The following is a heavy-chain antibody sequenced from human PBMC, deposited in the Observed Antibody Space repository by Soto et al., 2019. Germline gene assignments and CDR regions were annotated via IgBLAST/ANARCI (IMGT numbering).Heavy chain of an antibody. Sequence: EVQLLESGGNLVQPGGSLRLSCAASGLTFSNYAMSWVRQAPGKGLEWVSAISGGGLSTYYADSVKGRLTISRDNSRNTLFLQMSALRAEDTAVYYCAITPNCGRDCSADSYWVFGLWGRGTLVTVSS. V-gene: IGHV3-23*01. CDR3: AITPNCGRDCSADSYWVFGL. J-gene: IGHJ2*01. CDR2: ISGGGLST. D-gene: IGHD2-21*02. CDR1: GLTFSNYA.